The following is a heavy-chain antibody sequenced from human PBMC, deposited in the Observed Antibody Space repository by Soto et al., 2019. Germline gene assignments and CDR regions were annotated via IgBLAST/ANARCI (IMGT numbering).Heavy chain of an antibody. CDR3: AIDSSRGSYCDNDY. V-gene: IGHV1-24*01. D-gene: IGHD1-26*01. CDR2: LDPEDGET. Sequence: GASVKVSCKVSGYTLTEISMHWVRQAPGKGLEWMGGLDPEDGETIYAQKFQGRATMTEDTSTDTAYMELSSLRSEDTAVYYCAIDSSRGSYCDNDYWCQGPLVTLS. CDR1: GYTLTEIS. J-gene: IGHJ4*02.